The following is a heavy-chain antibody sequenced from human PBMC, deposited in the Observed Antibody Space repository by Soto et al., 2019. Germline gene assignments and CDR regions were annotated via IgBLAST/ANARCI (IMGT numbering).Heavy chain of an antibody. CDR2: VNAGNGNS. V-gene: IGHV1-3*01. D-gene: IGHD6-19*01. Sequence: ASVKVSCKASGYTFTSYAMHWVRQAPGQRLEWMGWVNAGNGNSKYSQKFQGRVTITRDTSASTAYMELSSLRSEDTAVYYCATSPDTVDYYYYGMDVWGQGTTVTVSS. J-gene: IGHJ6*02. CDR1: GYTFTSYA. CDR3: ATSPDTVDYYYYGMDV.